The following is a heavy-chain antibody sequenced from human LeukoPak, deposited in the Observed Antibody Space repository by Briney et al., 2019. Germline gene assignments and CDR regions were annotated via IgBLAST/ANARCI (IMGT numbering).Heavy chain of an antibody. J-gene: IGHJ4*02. CDR1: GFTFSSYS. CDR2: ISSSSSYI. Sequence: GGSLRLSCAASGFTFSSYSMNWVRQAPGKGLEWVSSISSSSSYIYYADSVKGRFTISRDNAKNSLYLQMHSLRAEDTAVYYCARDRPDYYGSDGHYYRRDGDYWGRGTLVSVSS. V-gene: IGHV3-21*04. CDR3: ARDRPDYYGSDGHYYRRDGDY. D-gene: IGHD3-22*01.